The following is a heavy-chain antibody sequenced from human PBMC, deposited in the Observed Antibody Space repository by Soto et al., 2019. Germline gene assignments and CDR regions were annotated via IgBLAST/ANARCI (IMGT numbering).Heavy chain of an antibody. J-gene: IGHJ6*02. CDR1: GFSFSSYG. CDR3: AGGQSDYGDLYGMDV. CDR2: ISYDGTDE. Sequence: GGSLRLSCAASGFSFSSYGMHWVRQAPGKGLEWVAMISYDGTDEYYADSVKGRFTISRDNSKNTLYLQMNSLRAEDTAVYYCAGGQSDYGDLYGMDVWGQGTTVTVSS. V-gene: IGHV3-30*03. D-gene: IGHD4-17*01.